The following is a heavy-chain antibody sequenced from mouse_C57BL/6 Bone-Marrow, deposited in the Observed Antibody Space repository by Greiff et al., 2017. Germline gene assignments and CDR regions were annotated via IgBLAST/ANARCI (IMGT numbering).Heavy chain of an antibody. V-gene: IGHV5-17*01. CDR2: ISSGSSTI. CDR1: GFTFSDYG. D-gene: IGHD2-4*01. CDR3: ARRINL. J-gene: IGHJ3*01. Sequence: EVMLVASGGGLVKPGGSLKLSCAASGFTFSDYGMHWVRQAPEKGLEWVAYISSGSSTIYYADTVKGRFTFSRDNAKHTLFLQMTSLRSEETAMYYCARRINLWGQGTLVTVSA.